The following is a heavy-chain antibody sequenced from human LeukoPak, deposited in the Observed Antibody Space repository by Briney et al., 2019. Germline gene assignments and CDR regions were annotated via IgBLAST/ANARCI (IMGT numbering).Heavy chain of an antibody. V-gene: IGHV3-23*01. D-gene: IGHD7-27*01. CDR1: GFTFSSYT. CDR2: ITTSDGNT. CDR3: AKDGGLWVSAHWGDS. Sequence: GGSLRLSCAASGFTFSSYTMSWVHQAPGKGLEWVSTITTSDGNTYYADSVKGRFTVSRDNSKNTLYLQMNSLRAEDTAVYYCAKDGGLWVSAHWGDSWGRGTLVTVSS. J-gene: IGHJ4*02.